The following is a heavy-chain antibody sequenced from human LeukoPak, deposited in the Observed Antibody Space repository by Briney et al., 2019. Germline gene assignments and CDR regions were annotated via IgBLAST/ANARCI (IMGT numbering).Heavy chain of an antibody. V-gene: IGHV3-21*01. CDR1: GFTFSSYS. Sequence: PGGSLRLSCAASGFTFSSYSMNWVRQAPGKGLEWVSSISSSSSYIYYADSVKGRFTISRDKAKNSLYLQMNSLRAEDTAVYYCAKDLYYYDSSGPFDYWGQGTLVTVSS. CDR2: ISSSSSYI. J-gene: IGHJ4*02. D-gene: IGHD3-22*01. CDR3: AKDLYYYDSSGPFDY.